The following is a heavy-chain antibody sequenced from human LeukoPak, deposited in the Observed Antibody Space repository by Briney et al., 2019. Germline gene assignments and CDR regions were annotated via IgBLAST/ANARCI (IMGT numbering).Heavy chain of an antibody. D-gene: IGHD6-19*01. J-gene: IGHJ4*02. CDR2: IYYSGTT. Sequence: SETLSLTCTVSGGSISSLTYYWGWLRQPPGKGLEWIASIYYSGTTYYSPSLKSRVTISVNRSNNQFSLRLTSVIAADTAVYFCAGYSSGWSSGGGYWGQGTLVTVSS. CDR3: AGYSSGWSSGGGY. CDR1: GGSISSLTYY. V-gene: IGHV4-39*01.